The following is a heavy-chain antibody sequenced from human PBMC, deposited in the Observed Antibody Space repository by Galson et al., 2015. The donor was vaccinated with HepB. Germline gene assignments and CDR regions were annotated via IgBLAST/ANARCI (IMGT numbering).Heavy chain of an antibody. V-gene: IGHV1-69*01. CDR2: IIPIFGTA. D-gene: IGHD4-23*01. J-gene: IGHJ5*02. CDR1: GGTFSSYA. CDR3: ARGETTVVTPEWWFDP. Sequence: QSGAEVKKPGESLRISCKASGGTFSSYAISWVRQAPGQGLEWMGGIIPIFGTANYAQKFQGRVTITADESTSTAYMELSSLRSEDTAVYYCARGETTVVTPEWWFDPWGQGTLVTVSS.